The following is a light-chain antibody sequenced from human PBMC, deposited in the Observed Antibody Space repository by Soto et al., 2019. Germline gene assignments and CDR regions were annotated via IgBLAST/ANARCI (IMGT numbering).Light chain of an antibody. CDR1: QTVTSSS. V-gene: IGKV3-20*01. J-gene: IGKJ1*01. CDR2: GVS. Sequence: EIVMTQSPATLSVSQGERATLSCRASQTVTSSSLAWYQHKPGQAPRLLIYGVSSRATGISDRFSGSGSGTDFTLTINRLEPEDFAVYYCQHYGSSPPRTFGQGTKVDI. CDR3: QHYGSSPPRT.